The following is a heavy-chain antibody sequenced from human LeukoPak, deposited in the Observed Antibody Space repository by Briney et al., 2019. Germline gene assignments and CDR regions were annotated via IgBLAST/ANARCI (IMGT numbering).Heavy chain of an antibody. D-gene: IGHD5-24*01. CDR2: INHSGST. J-gene: IGHJ4*02. CDR3: ARHGAPEMMATIPYFDY. V-gene: IGHV4-34*01. CDR1: GGSFSGYY. Sequence: SETLSLTCAVYGGSFSGYYWSWIRQPPGKGLEWIGEINHSGSTNYNPSLKSRVTISEDTSKNQFSLKLSSVTAADTAVYYCARHGAPEMMATIPYFDYWGQGTLVTVSS.